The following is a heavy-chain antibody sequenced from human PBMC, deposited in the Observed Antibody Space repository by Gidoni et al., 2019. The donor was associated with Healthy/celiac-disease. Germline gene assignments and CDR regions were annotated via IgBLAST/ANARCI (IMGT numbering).Heavy chain of an antibody. Sequence: QVQLVESGGGLVKPGGSLRLSCAASGFPFRDSYMSWIRQAPGKGLEWVSYISSSGSTIYYADSVKGRFTISRDNAKNSLYLQMNSLRAEDTAVYYCARDRDEWELLSYYGMDVWGQGTTVTVSS. J-gene: IGHJ6*02. D-gene: IGHD1-26*01. CDR1: GFPFRDSY. CDR2: ISSSGSTI. CDR3: ARDRDEWELLSYYGMDV. V-gene: IGHV3-11*01.